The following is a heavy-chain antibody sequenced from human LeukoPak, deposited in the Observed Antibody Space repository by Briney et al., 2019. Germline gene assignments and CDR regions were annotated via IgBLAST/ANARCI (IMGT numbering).Heavy chain of an antibody. CDR2: IYYSGST. CDR3: ARDRASIAASRGFDP. V-gene: IGHV4-59*01. D-gene: IGHD6-6*01. J-gene: IGHJ5*02. CDR1: GGSISSYY. Sequence: TSETPSLTCTVSGGSISSYYWSWIRQPPGKGLEWIGYIYYSGSTNYNPSLKSRVTISVDTSKNQFSLKLSSVTAADTAVYYCARDRASIAASRGFDPWGQGTLVTVSS.